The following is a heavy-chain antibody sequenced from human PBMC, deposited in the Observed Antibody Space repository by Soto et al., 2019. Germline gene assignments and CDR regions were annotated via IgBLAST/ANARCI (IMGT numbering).Heavy chain of an antibody. CDR2: VFYSGAT. Sequence: LSLTCNVSGGPIKTGDYYWNWIRQPPGKGLEWIGYVFYSGATNYSPSLKSRAAISMDTSKNQFSLSLTSVTAADTAVYYCAIAGFSYGHLLFWGQGIRVTVSS. D-gene: IGHD3-10*01. CDR1: GGPIKTGDYY. V-gene: IGHV4-30-4*01. J-gene: IGHJ4*02. CDR3: AIAGFSYGHLLF.